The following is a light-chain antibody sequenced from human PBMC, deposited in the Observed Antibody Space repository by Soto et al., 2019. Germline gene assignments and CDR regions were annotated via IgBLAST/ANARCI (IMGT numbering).Light chain of an antibody. Sequence: SYELTQAPSVSVAPGQTARITCGGNNIGRKSVHWYQQKPGQAPVLVVCNNSDRPSGIPERFSGSNSGNTATLSISRVEAGDEADYYCQVWDSSSDQYVFGTGTKVTVL. CDR2: NNS. V-gene: IGLV3-21*02. J-gene: IGLJ1*01. CDR3: QVWDSSSDQYV. CDR1: NIGRKS.